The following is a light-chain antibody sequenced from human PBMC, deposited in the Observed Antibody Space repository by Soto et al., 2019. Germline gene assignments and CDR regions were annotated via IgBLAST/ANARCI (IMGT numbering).Light chain of an antibody. CDR3: AAWDDTLNGVV. CDR1: SSNIGSNA. J-gene: IGLJ2*01. Sequence: QSVLTQPPSASGTPGQRVTISCSGSSSNIGSNAINWYHQLPGAAPKLLIYHGNQRPSGVPDRFSGSKSGTSASLAIGGLQSEDEADYFCAAWDDTLNGVVFGGGPKVTVL. V-gene: IGLV1-44*01. CDR2: HGN.